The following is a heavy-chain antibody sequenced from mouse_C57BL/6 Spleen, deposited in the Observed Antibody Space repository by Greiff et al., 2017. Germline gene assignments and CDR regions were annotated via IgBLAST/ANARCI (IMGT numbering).Heavy chain of an antibody. CDR2: INPNNGGT. CDR1: GYTFTDYN. J-gene: IGHJ4*01. CDR3: ARDGANSILYYAMDY. D-gene: IGHD2-10*02. V-gene: IGHV1-18*01. Sequence: VQLKQSGPELVKPGASVKIPCKASGYTFTDYNMDWVKQSHGKSLEWIGDINPNNGGTIYNQKFKGKATLTVDKSSSTAYMELRSLTSEDTAVYYCARDGANSILYYAMDYWGQGTSVTVSS.